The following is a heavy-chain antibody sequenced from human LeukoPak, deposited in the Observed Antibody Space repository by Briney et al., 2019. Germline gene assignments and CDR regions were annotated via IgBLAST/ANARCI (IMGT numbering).Heavy chain of an antibody. Sequence: ASVKISCKASGGTFSSYAISWVRQAPGQGLEWMGGIIPIFGTANYAQKFQGRVTITADESTSTAYMELRSLKSDDTAVYYCARGRRTYCGGDCESSDFWGQGTLVTVSS. CDR2: IIPIFGTA. D-gene: IGHD2-21*02. CDR3: ARGRRTYCGGDCESSDF. V-gene: IGHV1-69*13. J-gene: IGHJ4*02. CDR1: GGTFSSYA.